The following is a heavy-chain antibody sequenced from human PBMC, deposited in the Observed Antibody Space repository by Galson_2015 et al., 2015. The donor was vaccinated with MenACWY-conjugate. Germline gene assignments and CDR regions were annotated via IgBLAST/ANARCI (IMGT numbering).Heavy chain of an antibody. Sequence: SLRLSCAASGFTFSDYYMSWIRQAPGKGLEWVSYISSGSSYTNYADSVKGRFTISRDNAKNSLYLQMNSLRAEDTAVYYCARKGYSGYDFDYWGQGTLVTVSS. CDR3: ARKGYSGYDFDY. CDR1: GFTFSDYY. D-gene: IGHD5-12*01. V-gene: IGHV3-11*03. CDR2: ISSGSSYT. J-gene: IGHJ4*02.